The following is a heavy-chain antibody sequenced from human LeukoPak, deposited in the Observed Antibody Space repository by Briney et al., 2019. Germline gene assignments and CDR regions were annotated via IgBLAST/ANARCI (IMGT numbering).Heavy chain of an antibody. CDR3: ATGSTERMGEPHAFDI. CDR2: FDPEDGET. Sequence: ASVKVSCKVSGYTLTELSMHWVRQAPGKGLEWMGGFDPEDGETIYAQKFQGRVTMTEDTSTDTAYMELSSLRSEDTAVYYCATGSTERMGEPHAFDIWGQGTMDTVSS. J-gene: IGHJ3*02. CDR1: GYTLTELS. D-gene: IGHD3-16*01. V-gene: IGHV1-24*01.